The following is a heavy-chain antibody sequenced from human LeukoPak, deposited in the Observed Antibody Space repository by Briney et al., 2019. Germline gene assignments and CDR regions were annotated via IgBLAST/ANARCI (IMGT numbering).Heavy chain of an antibody. CDR1: GDSISSGDYY. Sequence: SQTLSLTRTVSGDSISSGDYYWSWIRQPPGKGLEWIGYIYYSGSTYYNPSLKSRVTISADTSKNQFSLKLSSVTAADTAVYYCARGDYGLNEFDYWGQGTLVTVSS. CDR2: IYYSGST. D-gene: IGHD4-17*01. CDR3: ARGDYGLNEFDY. J-gene: IGHJ4*02. V-gene: IGHV4-30-4*08.